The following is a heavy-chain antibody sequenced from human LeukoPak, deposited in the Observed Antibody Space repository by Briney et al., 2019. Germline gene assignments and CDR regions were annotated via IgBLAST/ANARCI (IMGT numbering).Heavy chain of an antibody. V-gene: IGHV3-13*01. Sequence: GGSLRLSCTASGFTLGGHDMHWVRQTTGDGLEWVAAVSAGHHAFYAGSVKGRFTVSREDAKNSLYLQMNSLRAGDTAAYYCVREARGYHYTYFDYWGQGSLVTVSS. CDR3: VREARGYHYTYFDY. CDR2: VSAGHHA. D-gene: IGHD5-18*01. CDR1: GFTLGGHD. J-gene: IGHJ4*02.